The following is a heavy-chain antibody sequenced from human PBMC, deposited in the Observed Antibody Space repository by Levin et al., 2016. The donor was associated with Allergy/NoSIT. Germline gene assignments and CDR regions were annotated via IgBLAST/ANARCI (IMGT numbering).Heavy chain of an antibody. CDR2: IWHDGSNK. CDR1: GFTFSSYG. Sequence: GESLKISCAASGFTFSSYGMHWVRQAPGKGLEWVAVIWHDGSNKYYADSVKGRFTISRDNSKNTLYLQMNSLRAEDTAVYYCARDGAYDSGGYHPDYWGQGTLVTVSS. V-gene: IGHV3-33*01. J-gene: IGHJ4*02. CDR3: ARDGAYDSGGYHPDY. D-gene: IGHD3-22*01.